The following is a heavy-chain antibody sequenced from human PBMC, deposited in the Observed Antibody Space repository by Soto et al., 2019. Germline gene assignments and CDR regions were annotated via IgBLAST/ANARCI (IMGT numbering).Heavy chain of an antibody. D-gene: IGHD2-8*01. CDR2: NSMSGSYK. CDR3: ASRGHCTNGQCHPFDY. Sequence: GGSLRLSCVGSDFSLSGFYMSWVRQATGKGLEWLSFNSMSGSYKTYAASVEGRFTISRDNVKNILYLQIDSLIVEDTAVYYCASRGHCTNGQCHPFDYWGQGTQGTSPQ. CDR1: DFSLSGFY. V-gene: IGHV3-11*06. J-gene: IGHJ4*02.